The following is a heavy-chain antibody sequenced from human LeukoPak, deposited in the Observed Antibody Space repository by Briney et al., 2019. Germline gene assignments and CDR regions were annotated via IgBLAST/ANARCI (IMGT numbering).Heavy chain of an antibody. CDR1: GYTFTSYA. V-gene: IGHV1-3*01. CDR3: ASGLRDDAFDI. CDR2: INAGNGNT. Sequence: GASVTVSFTASGYTFTSYAMHWVRQAPGQRLEWMGWINAGNGNTKYSQKFQGRVTITRDTSASTAYMELSSLRSEDTAVYYCASGLRDDAFDIWGQGTMVTVSA. J-gene: IGHJ3*02. D-gene: IGHD5/OR15-5a*01.